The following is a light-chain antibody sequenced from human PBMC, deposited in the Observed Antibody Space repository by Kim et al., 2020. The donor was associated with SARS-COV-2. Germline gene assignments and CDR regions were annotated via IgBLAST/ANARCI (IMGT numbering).Light chain of an antibody. J-gene: IGKJ1*01. CDR3: QKYNSAPWT. Sequence: ASVGDRVTTTGRGNEGTANSLAWYQQKPGKVPKVLIYAASTLQSGVPSRFSGSGSGTEFTLTIGSLQTEDVATYYCQKYNSAPWTFGPGTKVDIK. CDR2: AAS. CDR1: EGTANS. V-gene: IGKV1-27*01.